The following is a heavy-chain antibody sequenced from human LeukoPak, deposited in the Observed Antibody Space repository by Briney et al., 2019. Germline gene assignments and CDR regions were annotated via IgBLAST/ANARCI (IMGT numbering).Heavy chain of an antibody. CDR2: IKQEGSEK. D-gene: IGHD2-2*01. V-gene: IGHV3-7*01. CDR1: GFTFSSYW. J-gene: IGHJ6*03. Sequence: GGSLRLSCAASGFTFSSYWMSWVRQAPGKGLEGVANIKQEGSEKYYVASVKGRFTISRANAKNSLYLQMSPLRAEDTAVYYCAREGSGVVPAAMGGGYYYYYYMDVWGKGTTVTVSS. CDR3: AREGSGVVPAAMGGGYYYYYYMDV.